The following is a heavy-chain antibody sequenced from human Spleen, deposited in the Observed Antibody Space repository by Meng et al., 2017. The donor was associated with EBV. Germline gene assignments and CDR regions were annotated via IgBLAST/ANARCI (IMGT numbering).Heavy chain of an antibody. D-gene: IGHD1-1*01. J-gene: IGHJ4*02. CDR3: ASDGISRYFDN. V-gene: IGHV4-4*02. Sequence: VQREESGPGHVKPSGTLSLICTVSGGSISTSNWWSWVRQSPEKGLEWIGEVFRTGDTNYNPSLKSRVTILIDKSKNQFSLKLNSVTAADPAIYFCASDGISRYFDNWGPGTLVTVSS. CDR2: VFRTGDT. CDR1: GGSISTSNW.